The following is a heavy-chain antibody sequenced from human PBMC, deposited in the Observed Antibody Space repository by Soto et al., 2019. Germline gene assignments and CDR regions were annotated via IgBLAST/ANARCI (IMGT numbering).Heavy chain of an antibody. CDR1: GYSFTSYW. CDR2: IDPSDSYT. J-gene: IGHJ6*02. Sequence: GESLKISCKGSGYSFTSYWISWVRQMPGKGLEWMGRIDPSDSYTNYSPSFQGHVTISADKSISTAYLQWSSLKASDTAMYYCARRGPNPYYYYGMDVWGQGTTVTVSS. V-gene: IGHV5-10-1*01. CDR3: ARRGPNPYYYYGMDV.